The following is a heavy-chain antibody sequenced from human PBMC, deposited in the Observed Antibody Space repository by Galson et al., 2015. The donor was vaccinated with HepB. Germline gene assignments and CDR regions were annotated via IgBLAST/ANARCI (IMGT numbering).Heavy chain of an antibody. CDR1: GFTFSDYY. CDR2: ISSSSSYT. CDR3: ARIKGNDFWSGYYTDGMDV. J-gene: IGHJ6*02. V-gene: IGHV3-11*06. D-gene: IGHD3-3*01. Sequence: SLRLSCAASGFTFSDYYMSWIRQAPGKGLEWVSYISSSSSYTNYADSVKGRFTISRDNAKNSLYLQMNSLRAEDTAVYYCARIKGNDFWSGYYTDGMDVWGQGTTVTVSS.